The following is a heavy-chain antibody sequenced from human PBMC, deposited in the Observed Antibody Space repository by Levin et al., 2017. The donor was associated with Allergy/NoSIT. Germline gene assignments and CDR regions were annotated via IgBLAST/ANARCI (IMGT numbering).Heavy chain of an antibody. J-gene: IGHJ4*02. Sequence: SETLSLTCSVSSGSISSYYWSWIRQPPGKGLEWIGYIYYSGNTNYNPSLKSRVTISVDTSKNQFSLRLSSVTAADTAVYYCGSRRAAVGTPFDYWGQGTLVTVSS. CDR3: GSRRAAVGTPFDY. CDR2: IYYSGNT. D-gene: IGHD6-13*01. CDR1: SGSISSYY. V-gene: IGHV4-59*01.